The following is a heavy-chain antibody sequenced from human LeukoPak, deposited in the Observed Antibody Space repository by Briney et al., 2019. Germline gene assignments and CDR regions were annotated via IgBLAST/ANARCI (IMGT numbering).Heavy chain of an antibody. V-gene: IGHV3-23*01. CDR3: AKDSVGALGCFDY. CDR2: ISGSGGST. Sequence: GGPLKLSCEASGFTFSSYAMSWAGRVPGKGLEWFQAISGSGGSTYYADSVKGRFTISRDNSKNTLYLQMNSLRAEDTAVYYCAKDSVGALGCFDYWGQGTLVTVSS. CDR1: GFTFSSYA. J-gene: IGHJ4*02. D-gene: IGHD1-26*01.